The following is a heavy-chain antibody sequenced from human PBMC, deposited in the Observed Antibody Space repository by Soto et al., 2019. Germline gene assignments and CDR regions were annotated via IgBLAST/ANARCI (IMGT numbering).Heavy chain of an antibody. J-gene: IGHJ6*03. CDR2: MNPNSGNT. CDR1: GYTFTSCD. V-gene: IGHV1-8*01. D-gene: IGHD2-15*01. Sequence: ASVKVSCKASGYTFTSCDISWVRQATGQGLEWMGWMNPNSGNTGYAQKFQGRVTMTRNTSISTAYMELSSLRSEDTAVYYCARWWTTDYYYYMDVWGKGTTVTVSS. CDR3: ARWWTTDYYYYMDV.